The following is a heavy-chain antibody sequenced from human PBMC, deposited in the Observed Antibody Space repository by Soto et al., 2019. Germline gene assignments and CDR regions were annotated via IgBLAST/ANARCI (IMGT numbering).Heavy chain of an antibody. J-gene: IGHJ4*02. CDR1: GYTFTSYA. V-gene: IGHV1-3*01. CDR2: INAGNGNT. D-gene: IGHD6-13*01. Sequence: QVQLVQSGAEVKKPGASVKVSCKASGYTFTSYAMHWVRQAPGQRLEWMGWINAGNGNTKYSQKFQGRVTITRDTXXSTAYMELSSLRSEDTAVYYCARDQMEAAAGRFDYWGQGTLVTVSS. CDR3: ARDQMEAAAGRFDY.